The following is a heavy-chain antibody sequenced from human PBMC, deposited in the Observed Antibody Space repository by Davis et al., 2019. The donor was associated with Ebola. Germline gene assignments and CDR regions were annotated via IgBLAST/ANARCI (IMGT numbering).Heavy chain of an antibody. J-gene: IGHJ6*02. D-gene: IGHD1-1*01. CDR3: ASGGPWNLDYGMDV. Sequence: AASVKVSCKASGGTFSSDGISWVRQAPGQGLEWMGRIIPFVGIAKYAPKFQGRVKITADKSTSPANMAVNSLRSEDTAVYYCASGGPWNLDYGMDVWCHGTTATVSS. V-gene: IGHV1-69*04. CDR2: IIPFVGIA. CDR1: GGTFSSDG.